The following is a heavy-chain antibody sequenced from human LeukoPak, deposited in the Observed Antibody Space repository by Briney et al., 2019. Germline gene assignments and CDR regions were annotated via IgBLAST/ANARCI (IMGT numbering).Heavy chain of an antibody. D-gene: IGHD3-10*01. Sequence: SQTLSLTCTVSADSLSSGGHYWAWIRQFPGKGLESIGFIHHSGRSRHNPSLKDRVAISVDTSRKQFALKLSSVTAADTAMYYCARGGNRFGGFYFDYWGQGVQVIVSS. J-gene: IGHJ4*02. CDR1: ADSLSSGGHY. CDR2: IHHSGRS. CDR3: ARGGNRFGGFYFDY. V-gene: IGHV4-31*03.